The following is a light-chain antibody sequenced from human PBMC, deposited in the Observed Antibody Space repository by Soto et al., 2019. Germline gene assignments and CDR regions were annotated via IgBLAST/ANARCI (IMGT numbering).Light chain of an antibody. Sequence: NFMLTQPHSVSESPGKTVTISCTRSSGGIASNTVQWFQQRPGSAPRTVIYEGNRRPSGVPDRFSGSIGSSSNSASLTISGLNTEDEADYYCQTKDTHGVFGGGTKVTVL. CDR3: QTKDTHGV. CDR2: EGN. CDR1: SGGIASNT. J-gene: IGLJ3*02. V-gene: IGLV6-57*04.